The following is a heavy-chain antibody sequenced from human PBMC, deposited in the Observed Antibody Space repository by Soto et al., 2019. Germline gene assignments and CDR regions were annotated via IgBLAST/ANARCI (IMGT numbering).Heavy chain of an antibody. J-gene: IGHJ2*01. Sequence: GGSLRLSCSTSGFTFGDYGMTWFRQAPGKGLEWVGLIRSKSYGKTTEYAASATDRFTISRDDSKRIAYLQMNSLKADDTAVYYCTRERWDYGDPQWFFDLWGRGTLVTGSS. D-gene: IGHD4-17*01. V-gene: IGHV3-49*03. CDR1: GFTFGDYG. CDR2: IRSKSYGKTT. CDR3: TRERWDYGDPQWFFDL.